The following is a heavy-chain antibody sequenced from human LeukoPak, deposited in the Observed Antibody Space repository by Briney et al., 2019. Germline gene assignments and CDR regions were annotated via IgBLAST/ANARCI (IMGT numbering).Heavy chain of an antibody. CDR3: ARQHSGYPYLHH. CDR1: GGSISSSNW. D-gene: IGHD3-22*01. V-gene: IGHV4-4*02. Sequence: SETLSLTCAVSGGSISSSNWWSWVRQPPGKRLEWIGEIYHSGSTNYNPSLNGRVTMSVDKSKSQSSLQLSSVTAADPAVYYCARQHSGYPYLHHWGQGTLVSVPS. CDR2: IYHSGST. J-gene: IGHJ5*02.